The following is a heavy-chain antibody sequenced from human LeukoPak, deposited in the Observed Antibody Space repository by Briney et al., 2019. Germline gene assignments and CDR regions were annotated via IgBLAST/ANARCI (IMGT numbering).Heavy chain of an antibody. V-gene: IGHV1-2*02. CDR2: INPKSGGT. CDR1: GYTFTDYY. D-gene: IGHD2-2*02. Sequence: ASVTVSCKGSGYTFTDYYFHGVGQAPGQGLDGMGWINPKSGGTCYAQKFQGSVTMTRVTSISTTYKDLSSLRSDDTAVYYWARSEVVPAAISLAYWGQGTLLTVSS. J-gene: IGHJ4*02. CDR3: ARSEVVPAAISLAY.